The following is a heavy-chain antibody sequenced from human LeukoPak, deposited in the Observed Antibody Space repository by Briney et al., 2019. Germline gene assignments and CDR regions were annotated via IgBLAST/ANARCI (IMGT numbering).Heavy chain of an antibody. V-gene: IGHV4-39*01. CDR3: ARHEVKWFGELVWFDP. J-gene: IGHJ5*02. Sequence: PSETLSLTCTVSGGSISSSSYYWGWIRQPPGKGLEWIGSIYYSGSTYYNPSLKSRVTISVDTSKNQFSLKLSSVTAADTAVYYCARHEVKWFGELVWFDPWGQGTLDTVSS. CDR1: GGSISSSSYY. CDR2: IYYSGST. D-gene: IGHD3-10*01.